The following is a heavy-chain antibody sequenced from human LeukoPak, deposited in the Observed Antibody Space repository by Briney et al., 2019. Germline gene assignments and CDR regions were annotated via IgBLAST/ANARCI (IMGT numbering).Heavy chain of an antibody. Sequence: PGGSLRLSCAASGFTFNTYFMNWVRQAPGRGLEWVSSISTTSTYIYYADSVKGRFTISRDNAKDSLYLQMNGLRAEDTAVYYRARDESPRYYDNSDYYPDAFDIWGRGTMVTVSS. V-gene: IGHV3-21*01. CDR2: ISTTSTYI. CDR3: ARDESPRYYDNSDYYPDAFDI. D-gene: IGHD3-22*01. CDR1: GFTFNTYF. J-gene: IGHJ3*02.